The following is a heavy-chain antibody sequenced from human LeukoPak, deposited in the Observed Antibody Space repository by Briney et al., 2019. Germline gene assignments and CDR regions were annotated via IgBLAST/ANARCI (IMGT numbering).Heavy chain of an antibody. Sequence: SGGSLRLSCAASEFTFGDYWMHWVRQVPGKGLAWVSHINTDGSSPTYGDSAKGRFTVSRDNAKNTLFLQMNRLRVEDTAVYYCARGTAATAGIDYWGQGTLVTVSS. D-gene: IGHD6-13*01. V-gene: IGHV3-74*01. CDR2: INTDGSSP. J-gene: IGHJ4*02. CDR3: ARGTAATAGIDY. CDR1: EFTFGDYW.